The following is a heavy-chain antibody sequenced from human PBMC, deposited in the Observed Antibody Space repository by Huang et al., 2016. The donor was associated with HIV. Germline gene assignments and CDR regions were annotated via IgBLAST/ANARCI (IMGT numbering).Heavy chain of an antibody. Sequence: QVQLQQWGAGVLKPSETLSLTCAVYGESFNNYYWSWVRQLPGRRLEGIGEINHSGTGNYNPSLETRVTMSVDPSKKQFSRRLASVTAADTAVYYCARVPTPSYYDPWNISPAHEDVYYYNMDVWGQGTTVIVSS. CDR2: INHSGTG. CDR1: GESFNNYY. J-gene: IGHJ6*02. D-gene: IGHD3-10*01. CDR3: ARVPTPSYYDPWNISPAHEDVYYYNMDV. V-gene: IGHV4-34*02.